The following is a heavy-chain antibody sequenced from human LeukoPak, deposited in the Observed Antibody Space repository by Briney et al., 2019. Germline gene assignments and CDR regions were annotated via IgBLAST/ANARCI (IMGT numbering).Heavy chain of an antibody. Sequence: SETLSLTCTVSGGSISSGSYYWSWIRQPAGKGLEWIGRIYTSGSTYCNPSLKSRVTISVDTSKNQFSLKLTSVTAADTAVYYCARKTTMTTDYWGQGTLVTVSS. J-gene: IGHJ4*02. CDR1: GGSISSGSYY. CDR3: ARKTTMTTDY. CDR2: IYTSGST. D-gene: IGHD4-17*01. V-gene: IGHV4-61*02.